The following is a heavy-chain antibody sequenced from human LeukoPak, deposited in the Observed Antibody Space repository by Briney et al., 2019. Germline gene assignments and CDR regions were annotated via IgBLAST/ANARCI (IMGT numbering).Heavy chain of an antibody. CDR2: IYNSGST. Sequence: SETLSLTCSVFGGSISSGGYHWSWIRQHPGKGLEWIGYIYNSGSTYYNPSLKSRVTISADTSKNLFSLKRTSVTAADTAVYYCARGGSGEGYWGQGTLVTVSS. J-gene: IGHJ4*02. V-gene: IGHV4-31*03. CDR3: ARGGSGEGY. D-gene: IGHD3-10*01. CDR1: GGSISSGGYH.